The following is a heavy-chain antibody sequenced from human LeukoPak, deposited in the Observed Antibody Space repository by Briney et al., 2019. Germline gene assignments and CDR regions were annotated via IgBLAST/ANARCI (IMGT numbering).Heavy chain of an antibody. J-gene: IGHJ4*02. D-gene: IGHD3-9*01. V-gene: IGHV1-46*03. CDR1: GYTFTGYY. CDR2: INPSGGST. Sequence: ASVKVSCKASGYTFTGYYMHWVRQAPGQGLEWMGIINPSGGSTSYAQKFQGRVTMTRDTSTSTVYMELSSLRSEDTAVYYCARGIEYYDILTGYEPPDYWGQGTLVTVSS. CDR3: ARGIEYYDILTGYEPPDY.